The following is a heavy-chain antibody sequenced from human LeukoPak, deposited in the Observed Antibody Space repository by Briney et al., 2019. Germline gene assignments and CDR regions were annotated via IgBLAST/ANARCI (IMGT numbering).Heavy chain of an antibody. CDR1: GFPFSTFW. CDR2: SSSSSSTI. D-gene: IGHD3-10*01. CDR3: TRLSAMLRGPEPIYYFDS. Sequence: PGGSLRLSCAVTGFPFSTFWMSWVRQASGKGLEWVSYSSSSSSTIYYADSVKGRFTISRDNAKNSLYLQMNSLRVEDTAMYYCTRLSAMLRGPEPIYYFDSWGQGTLVTVSS. V-gene: IGHV3-48*01. J-gene: IGHJ4*01.